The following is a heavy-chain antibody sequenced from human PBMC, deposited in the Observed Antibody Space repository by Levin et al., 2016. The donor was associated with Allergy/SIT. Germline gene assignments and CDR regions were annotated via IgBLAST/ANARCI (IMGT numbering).Heavy chain of an antibody. V-gene: IGHV6-1*01. Sequence: SCAISGDSVSSNSAAWNWIRQSPSRGLEWLGRTYYRSKWYKGYAASVKSRITINPDTSKNQFSLQLSSLTPEDTAVYYCARTHNWGPDYWGQGILVTVSS. CDR3: ARTHNWGPDY. CDR1: GDSVSSNSAA. J-gene: IGHJ4*02. D-gene: IGHD7-27*01. CDR2: TYYRSKWYK.